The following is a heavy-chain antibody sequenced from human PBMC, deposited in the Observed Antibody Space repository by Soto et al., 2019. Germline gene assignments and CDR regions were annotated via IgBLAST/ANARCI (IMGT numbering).Heavy chain of an antibody. V-gene: IGHV1-18*01. Sequence: GASVKVSCKASGGTFSSYAISWVRQAPGQGLEWMGWISAYNGNTNYAQKLQGRVTMTTDTSTSTAYMELRSLRSDDTAVYYCARDSNYYESSGSLDPWGQGTMVTVSS. D-gene: IGHD3-22*01. CDR3: ARDSNYYESSGSLDP. J-gene: IGHJ5*02. CDR1: GGTFSSYA. CDR2: ISAYNGNT.